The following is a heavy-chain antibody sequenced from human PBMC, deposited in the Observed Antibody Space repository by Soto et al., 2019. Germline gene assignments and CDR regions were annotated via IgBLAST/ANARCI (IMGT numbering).Heavy chain of an antibody. Sequence: QVQLVQSGAEVKKPGSSVKVSCKASGGTFSSYAISWVRQAPGQGLEWMGGIIPIFGTANYAQKFQGRVTITADESTSTAYMELSSLRSEDTAVYYCARDGYGKPGYCISTSCRAYYYYYGMDVWGQGTTVTVSS. CDR3: ARDGYGKPGYCISTSCRAYYYYYGMDV. CDR1: GGTFSSYA. CDR2: IIPIFGTA. V-gene: IGHV1-69*12. J-gene: IGHJ6*02. D-gene: IGHD2-2*01.